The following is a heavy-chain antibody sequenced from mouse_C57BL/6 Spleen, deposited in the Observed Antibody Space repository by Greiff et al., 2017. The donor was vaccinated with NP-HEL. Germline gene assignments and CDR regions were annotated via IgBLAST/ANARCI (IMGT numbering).Heavy chain of an antibody. Sequence: VQLQQSGPELVKPGASVKISCKASGYTFTDYYMNWVKQSHGKSLEWIGDINPNNGGTSYNQKFKGKATLTVDKSSSTAYMELRSLTSEDSAVYYCASYYGSSYDAMDYWGQGTSVTVSS. J-gene: IGHJ4*01. V-gene: IGHV1-26*01. D-gene: IGHD1-1*01. CDR3: ASYYGSSYDAMDY. CDR1: GYTFTDYY. CDR2: INPNNGGT.